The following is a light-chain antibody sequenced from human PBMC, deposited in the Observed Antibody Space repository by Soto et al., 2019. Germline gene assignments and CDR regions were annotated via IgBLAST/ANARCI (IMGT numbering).Light chain of an antibody. Sequence: SALTQPASVSGSPGQSITISCTGTSSDVGAYNYVSWFQQHPGKAPKLMIYEVSNRPSGISSRFSGSKSGNTASLTISGLQAEDDADYYCSSYTSTSTLVFGGGTKVTVL. CDR3: SSYTSTSTLV. CDR2: EVS. CDR1: SSDVGAYNY. J-gene: IGLJ2*01. V-gene: IGLV2-14*01.